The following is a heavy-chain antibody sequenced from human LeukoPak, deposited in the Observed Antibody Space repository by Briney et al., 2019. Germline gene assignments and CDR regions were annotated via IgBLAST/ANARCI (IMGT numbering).Heavy chain of an antibody. CDR1: GGSISSYY. CDR2: IYYTGTT. Sequence: PSETLSLTCTVSGGSISSYYWSWIRQPPGKGLEWIGYIYYTGTTNYNPSLKSRLTISVDTSKNQFSLNLSSVTSADTAVYYCARVGGMGSSWYDFDYWGQGTLVTVSS. CDR3: ARVGGMGSSWYDFDY. J-gene: IGHJ4*02. D-gene: IGHD6-13*01. V-gene: IGHV4-59*01.